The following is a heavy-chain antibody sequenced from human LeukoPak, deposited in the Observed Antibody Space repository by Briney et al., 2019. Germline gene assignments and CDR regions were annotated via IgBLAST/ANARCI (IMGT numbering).Heavy chain of an antibody. CDR2: IYYSGST. CDR1: GGSISSYY. V-gene: IGHV4-59*08. J-gene: IGHJ4*02. Sequence: PSETLSLTCTVSGGSISSYYWSWIRQPPGKGLEWIGYIYYSGSTNYNPSLKSRVTISVDTSKNQFSLKLSSVTAADTAVYYYAGDSSGYYQADYWGQGTLVTVSS. CDR3: AGDSSGYYQADY. D-gene: IGHD3-22*01.